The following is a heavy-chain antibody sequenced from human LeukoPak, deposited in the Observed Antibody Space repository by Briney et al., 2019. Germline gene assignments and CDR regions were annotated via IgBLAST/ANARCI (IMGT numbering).Heavy chain of an antibody. CDR2: INTNTVDP. CDR1: GYTLTSYG. Sequence: EASVKVSCKASGYTLTSYGISWGRQAPGQGLEWMGWINTNTVDPTYAQGFTGPVVFSLETSVSTAYLLISSLKAEETAVYYCARRGYSSAYYWFDPWGQGTPVTVSS. D-gene: IGHD5-18*01. J-gene: IGHJ5*02. CDR3: ARRGYSSAYYWFDP. V-gene: IGHV7-4-1*02.